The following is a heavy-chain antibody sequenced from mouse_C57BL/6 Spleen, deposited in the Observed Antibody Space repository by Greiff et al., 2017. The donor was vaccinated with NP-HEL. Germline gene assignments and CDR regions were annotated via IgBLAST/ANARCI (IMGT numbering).Heavy chain of an antibody. CDR3: ARHYDYDVAMDY. CDR1: GFTFSSYG. D-gene: IGHD2-4*01. J-gene: IGHJ4*01. Sequence: EVHLVESGGDLVKPGGSLKLSCAASGFTFSSYGMSWVRQTPDKRLEWVATISSGGSYTYYPDSVKGRFTISRDNAKNTLYLQMSSLKSEDTAMYYCARHYDYDVAMDYWGQGTSVTVSS. CDR2: ISSGGSYT. V-gene: IGHV5-6*01.